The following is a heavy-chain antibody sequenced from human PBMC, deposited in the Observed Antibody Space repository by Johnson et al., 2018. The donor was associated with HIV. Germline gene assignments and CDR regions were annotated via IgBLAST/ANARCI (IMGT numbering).Heavy chain of an antibody. CDR1: GFTVSNNF. Sequence: VQLVESGGGLMQPGGSLRLSCVASGFTVSNNFMSWVRQAPGKGLEWVSVIYSGGRTYYTDSVKGRFTISRDTAKNTLYLQMNSLRVEDTAVYYCARDPITPYERGPDAFDVWGQGTVVTVS. CDR2: IYSGGRT. J-gene: IGHJ3*01. D-gene: IGHD2-21*01. V-gene: IGHV3-53*01. CDR3: ARDPITPYERGPDAFDV.